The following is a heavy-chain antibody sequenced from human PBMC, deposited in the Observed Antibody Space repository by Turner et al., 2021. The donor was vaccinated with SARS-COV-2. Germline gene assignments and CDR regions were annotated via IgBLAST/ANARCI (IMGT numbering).Heavy chain of an antibody. CDR3: ANVVSPYCSGCSCYSSPADY. J-gene: IGHJ4*02. Sequence: QPVESRALLLQPRRSLRLTCAASCVTLHTYAMPWVRQAPGKGLEWVVVILSDRTNKYNADYVKGRFTISRDNAKTTLYLQMNSLRTEDTAVYYCANVVSPYCSGCSCYSSPADYWGQGTLVTVSS. CDR1: CVTLHTYA. CDR2: ILSDRTNK. D-gene: IGHD2-15*01. V-gene: IGHV3-30-3*01.